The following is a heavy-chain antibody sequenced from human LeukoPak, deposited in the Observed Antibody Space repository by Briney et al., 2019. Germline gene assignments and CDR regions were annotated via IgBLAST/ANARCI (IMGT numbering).Heavy chain of an antibody. CDR2: IIPIFGTA. D-gene: IGHD3-22*01. J-gene: IGHJ5*02. Sequence: SVKVSCKASGGTLSCYAISWVRQAPGQGLEWMGGIIPIFGTANYAQKFQGRVTITTDESTSTAYMELSSLRSEDTAVYHCARDKGGYPSWFDPWGQGTLVTVSS. V-gene: IGHV1-69*05. CDR3: ARDKGGYPSWFDP. CDR1: GGTLSCYA.